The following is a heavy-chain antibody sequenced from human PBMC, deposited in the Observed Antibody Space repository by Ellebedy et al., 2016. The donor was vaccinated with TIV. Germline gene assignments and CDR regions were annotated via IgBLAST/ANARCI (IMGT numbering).Heavy chain of an antibody. V-gene: IGHV3-33*01. Sequence: GESLKISXAASGFTFSSYGMHWVRQAPGKGLEWVAVIWYDGSHEYYADSVKGRFTTSRDNSKNSLYLQMNSLTAEDAAVYYCTRDPETSFSDSWGQGTLVTVSS. D-gene: IGHD4-17*01. J-gene: IGHJ4*02. CDR2: IWYDGSHE. CDR1: GFTFSSYG. CDR3: TRDPETSFSDS.